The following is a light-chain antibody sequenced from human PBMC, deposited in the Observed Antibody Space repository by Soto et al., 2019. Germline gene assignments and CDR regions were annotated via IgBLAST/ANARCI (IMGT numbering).Light chain of an antibody. CDR3: QQYDNLP. CDR1: QSISSY. J-gene: IGKJ4*01. Sequence: DIQMTQSPSSLSASVGDRVTITCRASQSISSYLNWYQQKPGKAPKLLIYDASNLETGVPSRFSGSGSGTDFTFTISSLQPEDIATYYCQQYDNLPFGGGTKVEIK. V-gene: IGKV1-33*01. CDR2: DAS.